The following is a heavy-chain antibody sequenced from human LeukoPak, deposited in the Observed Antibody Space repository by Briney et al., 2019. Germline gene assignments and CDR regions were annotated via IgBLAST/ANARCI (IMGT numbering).Heavy chain of an antibody. V-gene: IGHV1-18*04. CDR2: INPNSGNT. CDR3: ARAASDIVVVPAAEDGMDV. CDR1: GYTFTGYY. D-gene: IGHD2-2*01. Sequence: ASVKVSCKASGYTFTGYYMHWVRQAPGQGLEWMGWINPNSGNTNYAQKLQGRVTMTTDTSTSTAYMELRSLRSDDTAVYYCARAASDIVVVPAAEDGMDVWGQGTTVTVSS. J-gene: IGHJ6*02.